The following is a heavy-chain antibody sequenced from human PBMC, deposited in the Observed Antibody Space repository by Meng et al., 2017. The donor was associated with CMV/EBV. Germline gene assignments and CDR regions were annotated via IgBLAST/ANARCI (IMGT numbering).Heavy chain of an antibody. CDR2: INPNSGGT. V-gene: IGHV1-2*02. CDR1: GYTFTGYY. D-gene: IGHD6-13*01. J-gene: IGHJ6*02. CDR3: ASSYSSPPYYYYGMDV. Sequence: ASVKVSCKASGYTFTGYYMHWVRQAPGQGLEWMGWINPNSGGTNYAQKFQGRVTMTRDTSISTAYMELSRLRSEDTAVYYCASSYSSPPYYYYGMDVWGQGTTVTVSS.